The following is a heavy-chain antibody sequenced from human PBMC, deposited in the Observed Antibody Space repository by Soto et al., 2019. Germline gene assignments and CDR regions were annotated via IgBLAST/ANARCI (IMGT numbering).Heavy chain of an antibody. V-gene: IGHV1-46*03. J-gene: IGHJ4*02. D-gene: IGHD3-3*01. Sequence: ASVKVSCKASGYTFTSYYMHWVRQAPGQGLEWMGIINPSGGSTSYAQKFQGRVTMTRDTSTSTVYMELSSLRSEDTAVYYCARDSSYDFWSGYYRDYWGQGTLVTVSS. CDR1: GYTFTSYY. CDR3: ARDSSYDFWSGYYRDY. CDR2: INPSGGST.